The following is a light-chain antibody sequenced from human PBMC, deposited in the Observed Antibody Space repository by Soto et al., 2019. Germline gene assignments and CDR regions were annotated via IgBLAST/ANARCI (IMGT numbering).Light chain of an antibody. CDR1: SSDVGGYNY. CDR2: EVS. V-gene: IGLV2-14*01. J-gene: IGLJ2*01. Sequence: QSALTQPASVSGSPGQSITISCTGTSSDVGGYNYVSWYQQHPGKAPKLIIYEVSNRPSGVSNRFSGSKSGNTASLTISGLQAEYEADYYCSSYTSGSTLVVFGGGTKLTVL. CDR3: SSYTSGSTLVV.